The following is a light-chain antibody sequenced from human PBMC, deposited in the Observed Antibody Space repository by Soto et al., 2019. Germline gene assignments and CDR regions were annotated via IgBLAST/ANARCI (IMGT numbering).Light chain of an antibody. CDR1: QSVSDSS. CDR2: GAS. V-gene: IGKV3D-20*02. J-gene: IGKJ3*01. CDR3: QQRSTWPPFS. Sequence: EIVLTQSPGTLSLSPGERATLSCRASQSVSDSSLAWYHQKPGQAPRLLIYGASRRATGIPDTFSGSGSGTDFTLTISRLEPEDFAVYYCQQRSTWPPFSFGPGTKVDIK.